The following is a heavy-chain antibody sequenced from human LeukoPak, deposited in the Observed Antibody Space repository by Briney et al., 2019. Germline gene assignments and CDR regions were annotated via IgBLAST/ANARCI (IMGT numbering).Heavy chain of an antibody. CDR3: ARDPNNWNPNWFDP. D-gene: IGHD1-20*01. V-gene: IGHV1-69*04. CDR2: IIPIFGIA. CDR1: GGTFSSYA. Sequence: GSSVKVSCKASGGTFSSYAISWVRQATGQGLEWMGRIIPIFGIANYAQKFQGRVTITADKSTSTAYMELSSLRSEDTAVYYCARDPNNWNPNWFDPWGQGTLVTVSS. J-gene: IGHJ5*02.